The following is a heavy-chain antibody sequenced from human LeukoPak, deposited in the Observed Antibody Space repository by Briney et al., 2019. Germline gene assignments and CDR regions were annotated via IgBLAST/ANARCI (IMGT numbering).Heavy chain of an antibody. CDR3: AGTGIAAAGTNGMLDY. Sequence: ASVKVSCTASGGTFSSYAISWVRQAPGQGLEWMGRIIPILGIANYAQKFQGRVTITADKSTSTAYMELSSLRSEDTAVYYCAGTGIAAAGTNGMLDYWGQGTLVTVSS. V-gene: IGHV1-69*04. J-gene: IGHJ4*02. CDR2: IIPILGIA. CDR1: GGTFSSYA. D-gene: IGHD6-13*01.